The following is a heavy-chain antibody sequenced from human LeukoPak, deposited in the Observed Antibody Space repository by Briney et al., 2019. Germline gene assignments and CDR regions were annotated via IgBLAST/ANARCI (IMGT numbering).Heavy chain of an antibody. Sequence: ASVKVSCKASGYTFTGYYLHWVRQAPGQGLEWMGWIYPNSGGTNYAQKFQGRVTMTRDTSISTAYMELSSLRSDDTAVYYCATTYKSYGDYVWWGQGTLVTVSS. J-gene: IGHJ4*02. CDR2: IYPNSGGT. D-gene: IGHD4-17*01. CDR1: GYTFTGYY. V-gene: IGHV1-2*02. CDR3: ATTYKSYGDYVW.